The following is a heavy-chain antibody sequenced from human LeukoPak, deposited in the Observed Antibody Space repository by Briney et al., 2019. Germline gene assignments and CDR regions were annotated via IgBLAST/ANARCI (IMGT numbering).Heavy chain of an antibody. CDR3: ASGRLNYFYAMDI. V-gene: IGHV3-30*03. CDR2: ISYDGRNK. Sequence: GRSLRLSCAASGIIFSSYGMHWVRQAPGKGLEWVAVISYDGRNKYYADSVKGRFTISRDNSKNTLYLQMNSPRAEDTAVYYCASGRLNYFYAMDIWGQGTTVTVSS. J-gene: IGHJ6*02. CDR1: GIIFSSYG.